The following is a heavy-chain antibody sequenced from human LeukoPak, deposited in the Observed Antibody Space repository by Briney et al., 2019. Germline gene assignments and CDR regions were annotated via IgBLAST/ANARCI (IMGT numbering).Heavy chain of an antibody. J-gene: IGHJ4*02. CDR2: ISGSGGST. D-gene: IGHD6-13*01. CDR1: GFTFSSYA. V-gene: IGHV3-23*01. CDR3: AKTLGHSSSWYVGY. Sequence: GGSLRLSCAASGFTFSSYAMSWVRQAPGKGLEWVSAISGSGGSTYYADSVKGRFTISRDNSKNTLYLQMNSLRAEDTAVYYCAKTLGHSSSWYVGYWGQGTLVTVSS.